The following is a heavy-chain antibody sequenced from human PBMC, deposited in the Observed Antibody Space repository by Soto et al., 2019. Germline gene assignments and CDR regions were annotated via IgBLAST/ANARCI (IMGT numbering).Heavy chain of an antibody. CDR1: GYTFTSYD. CDR2: MNPNSGNT. D-gene: IGHD3-22*01. CDR3: ARGVRAYYYDSSGPGLRY. Sequence: AASVKVSCKASGYTFTSYDINWVRQATGQGLEWMGWMNPNSGNTGYAQKFQGRVTMTRNTSISTAYMELSSLRSEDTAVYYCARGVRAYYYDSSGPGLRYWGQGTLVTVS. V-gene: IGHV1-8*01. J-gene: IGHJ4*02.